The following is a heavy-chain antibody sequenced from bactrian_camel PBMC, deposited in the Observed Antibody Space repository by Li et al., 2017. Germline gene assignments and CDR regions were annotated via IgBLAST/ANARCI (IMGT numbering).Heavy chain of an antibody. V-gene: IGHV3S31*01. Sequence: VQLVESGGGLVQPGGSLRLSCVVSQSISGYTMSWVRQAPGKGLEWISVIHRGGTITYYADSVKGRFTISRDDAKNALYLQLNSLKTEDTAMYYCTREDPGAGRADWGQGTQVTVS. CDR3: TREDPGAGRAD. D-gene: IGHD6*01. J-gene: IGHJ4*01. CDR2: IHRGGTIT. CDR1: QSISGYT.